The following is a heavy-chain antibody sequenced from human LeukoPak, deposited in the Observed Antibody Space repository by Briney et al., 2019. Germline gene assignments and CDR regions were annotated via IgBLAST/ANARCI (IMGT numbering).Heavy chain of an antibody. CDR3: ARGRYSSGFGGNYYYYYMDV. Sequence: ASVKVSCKASGYTFTSYGINWVRQATGQGLEWMGWMNPNSGNTGYAQKFQGRVTMTRNTSISTAYMELSSLRSEDTAVYYCARGRYSSGFGGNYYYYYMDVWGKGTTVTVSS. CDR2: MNPNSGNT. V-gene: IGHV1-8*02. CDR1: GYTFTSYG. J-gene: IGHJ6*03. D-gene: IGHD5-18*01.